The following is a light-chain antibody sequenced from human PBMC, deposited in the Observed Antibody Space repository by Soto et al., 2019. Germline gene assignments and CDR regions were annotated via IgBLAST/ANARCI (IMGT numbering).Light chain of an antibody. CDR1: QDISTW. CDR2: EAS. CDR3: QQAATFPPT. Sequence: DIQMTQSPSSVSASVGDRVTITCRASQDISTWLAWYQQKPGKAPKILIYEASTLQGGVPSRFGGSGSGTDFTLTISSLQPEDFATYYCQQAATFPPTFGQGTKLEIK. J-gene: IGKJ2*01. V-gene: IGKV1-12*01.